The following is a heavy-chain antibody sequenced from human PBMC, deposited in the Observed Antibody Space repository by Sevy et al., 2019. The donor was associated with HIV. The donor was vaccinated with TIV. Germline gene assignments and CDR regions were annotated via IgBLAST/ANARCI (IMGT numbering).Heavy chain of an antibody. Sequence: ASVKVSCKASGGTFSSYAISWVRQAPGQGLEWMGGIIPIFGTANYAQKFQGRVTITADESTSTAYMELSSLRSEDTAVYYCARDFLRGVVGATTADAFDIWGQGTMVTVS. CDR3: ARDFLRGVVGATTADAFDI. V-gene: IGHV1-69*13. J-gene: IGHJ3*02. CDR2: IIPIFGTA. CDR1: GGTFSSYA. D-gene: IGHD1-26*01.